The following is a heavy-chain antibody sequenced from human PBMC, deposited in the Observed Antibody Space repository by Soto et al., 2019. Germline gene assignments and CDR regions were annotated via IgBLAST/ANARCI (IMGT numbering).Heavy chain of an antibody. CDR3: AKEGGVVVPAAMYYYYYGMDV. Sequence: GGSLRLSCAASGFTFSSYAMSWVRQAPGKGLEWVSAISGSGGSTYYADSVKGRVTISRDNSKNTLYLQMNSLRAEDTAVYYCAKEGGVVVPAAMYYYYYGMDVWGQGTTVTVSS. CDR1: GFTFSSYA. V-gene: IGHV3-23*01. D-gene: IGHD2-2*01. J-gene: IGHJ6*02. CDR2: ISGSGGST.